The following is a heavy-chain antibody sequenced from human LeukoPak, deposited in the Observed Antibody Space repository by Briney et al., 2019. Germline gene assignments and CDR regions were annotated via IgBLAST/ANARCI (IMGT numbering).Heavy chain of an antibody. J-gene: IGHJ5*02. Sequence: SETLSLTCTVSGGSISSSSYYWGWIRQPPGKGLEWIGSIYYSGSTYYNPSLKSRVTISVDTSKNQFSLKLSSVTAADAAVYYCARSRYCSSTSCYTQWFDPWGQGTLVTVSS. CDR2: IYYSGST. D-gene: IGHD2-2*02. V-gene: IGHV4-39*07. CDR1: GGSISSSSYY. CDR3: ARSRYCSSTSCYTQWFDP.